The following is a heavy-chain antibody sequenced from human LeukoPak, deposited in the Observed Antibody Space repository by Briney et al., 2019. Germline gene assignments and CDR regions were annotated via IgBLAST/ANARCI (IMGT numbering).Heavy chain of an antibody. D-gene: IGHD3-10*01. Sequence: SETLSLTCTVSGGSISSGDYYWSWIRQPPGKGLEWIGYIYYSGSTYYNPSLKSRVTISVDTSKNQFSLKLSSVTAADTAVYYCARVTYYYGSGILNWFDPWGQGTLVTVSS. CDR3: ARVTYYYGSGILNWFDP. V-gene: IGHV4-30-4*01. J-gene: IGHJ5*02. CDR2: IYYSGST. CDR1: GGSISSGDYY.